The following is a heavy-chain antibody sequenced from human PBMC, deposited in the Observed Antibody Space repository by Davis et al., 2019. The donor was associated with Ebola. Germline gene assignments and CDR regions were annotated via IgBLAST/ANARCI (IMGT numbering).Heavy chain of an antibody. D-gene: IGHD1-14*01. CDR2: INPNSGGT. V-gene: IGHV1-2*02. Sequence: ASVKVSCKASGYTFTGYYMHWVRQAPGQGLEWMGWINPNSGGTNYAQKFQGRVTMTRGTSISTAYMELSSLRSEDTAVFYCARGSSPEWRAAMDVWGKGTTVTVSS. CDR1: GYTFTGYY. J-gene: IGHJ6*03. CDR3: ARGSSPEWRAAMDV.